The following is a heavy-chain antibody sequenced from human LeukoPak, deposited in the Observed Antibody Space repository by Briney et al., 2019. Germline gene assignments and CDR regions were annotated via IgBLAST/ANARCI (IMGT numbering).Heavy chain of an antibody. D-gene: IGHD2-15*01. J-gene: IGHJ4*02. CDR2: IYPDDSDT. Sequence: RGESLKISCKVPGYSFTNYWIGWVRQMPGKALEWMGIIYPDDSDTKYSPSFQGQVTISADKSISTAYLQWSSLKASDTAMYYCARSGRLGYCSGGSCFRWDYWGQGTLVTVSS. V-gene: IGHV5-51*01. CDR1: GYSFTNYW. CDR3: ARSGRLGYCSGGSCFRWDY.